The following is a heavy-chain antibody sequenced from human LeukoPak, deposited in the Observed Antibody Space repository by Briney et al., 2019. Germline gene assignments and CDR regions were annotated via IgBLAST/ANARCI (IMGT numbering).Heavy chain of an antibody. Sequence: SETLSLTCAVYGGSFSGYYWSWIRQPPGKGLEWIGEINHSGSTNYNPSLKSRVTISVDTSKNQFSLKLSSVTAADTAVYYCARVSYGGSHAGDYFDYWGQGTLVTVSS. CDR1: GGSFSGYY. J-gene: IGHJ4*02. D-gene: IGHD4-17*01. CDR2: INHSGST. V-gene: IGHV4-34*01. CDR3: ARVSYGGSHAGDYFDY.